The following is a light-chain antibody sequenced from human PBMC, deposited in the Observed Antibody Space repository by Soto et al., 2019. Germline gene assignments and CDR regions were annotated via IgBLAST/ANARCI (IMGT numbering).Light chain of an antibody. J-gene: IGKJ3*01. CDR2: GAS. V-gene: IGKV3-20*01. Sequence: IVLTQSPGTLSLSPGERATLSCRASQSVSNYLVWYRQRPGQAPRLLIHGASIRATGIPDRFSGSGSGTDFTLTISRLEPEDFAVYYCQHYSTSAFTFGPGTKVDIK. CDR1: QSVSNY. CDR3: QHYSTSAFT.